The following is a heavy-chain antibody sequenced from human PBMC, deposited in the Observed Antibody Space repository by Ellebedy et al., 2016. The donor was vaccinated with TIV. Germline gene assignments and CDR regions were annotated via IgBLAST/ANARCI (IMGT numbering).Heavy chain of an antibody. Sequence: PGGSLRLSCAAPGFTLSSYAMSWVRQAPGKGLEWVSAISGSGGSTYFADYVKGRFTISRDTSKNTLYLQMNSLRADDTAVYYCAKVLRYFHWSQVGDYWGQGTLVTVSS. CDR1: GFTLSSYA. J-gene: IGHJ4*02. CDR2: ISGSGGST. D-gene: IGHD3-9*01. V-gene: IGHV3-23*01. CDR3: AKVLRYFHWSQVGDY.